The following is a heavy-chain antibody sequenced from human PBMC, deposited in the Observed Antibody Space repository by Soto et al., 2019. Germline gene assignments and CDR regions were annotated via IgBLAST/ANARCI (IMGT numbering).Heavy chain of an antibody. Sequence: GGSLRLSCAASGFTFSSYAMSWVRQAPGKGLEWVSAISGSGGSTYYADSVKGRFTISRDNSKNTLYLQMNSLRAEDTAVYYCNTIGRYCTPGVSPPNWGQGTLVTVAS. CDR3: NTIGRYCTPGVSPPN. CDR1: GFTFSSYA. V-gene: IGHV3-23*01. J-gene: IGHJ4*02. D-gene: IGHD2-8*01. CDR2: ISGSGGST.